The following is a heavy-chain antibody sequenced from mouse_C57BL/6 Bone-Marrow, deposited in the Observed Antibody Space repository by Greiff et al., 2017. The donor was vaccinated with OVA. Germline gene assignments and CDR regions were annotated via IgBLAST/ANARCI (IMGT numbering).Heavy chain of an antibody. D-gene: IGHD2-4*01. CDR1: GYSITSGYY. CDR2: IRYDGSN. J-gene: IGHJ2*01. CDR3: ARIGLRRGGYYFDD. Sequence: EVQLQQSGPGLVKPSQSLSLTCSVTGYSITSGYYWNWIRQFPGNKLEWMGYIRYDGSNNYNPSLKNRISITRDTSKNQFFLKLNSVTTEDTATYYCARIGLRRGGYYFDDWGKGTTLTVSS. V-gene: IGHV3-6*01.